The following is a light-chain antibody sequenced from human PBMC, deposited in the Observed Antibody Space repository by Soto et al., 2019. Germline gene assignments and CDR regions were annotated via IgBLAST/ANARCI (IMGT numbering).Light chain of an antibody. Sequence: SVLTQPASVSGSPGQSITIPCTGSSNDIGGYIYVSWYQHHPGRAPKLIIYEVRNRPSGVSNRFSGSKSDNTASLTISGLQAADEATYYCSSYTSGDTLAFGGGTKVTVL. CDR2: EVR. CDR1: SNDIGGYIY. CDR3: SSYTSGDTLA. V-gene: IGLV2-14*01. J-gene: IGLJ2*01.